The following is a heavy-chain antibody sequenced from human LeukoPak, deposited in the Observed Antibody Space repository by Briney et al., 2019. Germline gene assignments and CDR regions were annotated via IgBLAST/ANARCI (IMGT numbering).Heavy chain of an antibody. CDR2: IWYDGSKK. V-gene: IGHV3-33*01. D-gene: IGHD3-22*01. CDR1: GFSFSSYG. CDR3: ARAPADYDSSGYLDY. Sequence: PGRSLRLSCAASGFSFSSYGMHWVRQAPGKGLEWVAVIWYDGSKKYYADSVKGRFIISRDNSKNTLYLQMNSLRAEDTVVYYCARAPADYDSSGYLDYWGQGTLVTVSS. J-gene: IGHJ4*02.